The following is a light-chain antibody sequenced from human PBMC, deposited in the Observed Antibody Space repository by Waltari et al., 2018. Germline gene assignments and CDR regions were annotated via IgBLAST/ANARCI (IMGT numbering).Light chain of an antibody. J-gene: IGLJ2*01. V-gene: IGLV2-14*03. Sequence: QSALTQPASVSGSPGQSITISCTGSSSDVWGYNFVSWYQQHPGQVPKLMIYDVSNRPSGVSNRFSGSKSGNTASLTISGVQAEDEADYYCSSRTSGSTRVVFGGGTKLTVL. CDR2: DVS. CDR1: SSDVWGYNF. CDR3: SSRTSGSTRVV.